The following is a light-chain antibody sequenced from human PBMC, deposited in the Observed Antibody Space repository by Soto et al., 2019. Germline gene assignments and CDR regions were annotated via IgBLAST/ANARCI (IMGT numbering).Light chain of an antibody. Sequence: EIVMTQSPATLSVSPGERATLSCRASQSVSSDLAWYQQKPGQAPRLLIYDASTRATGIPVRFSGSGSGTEFTLTISSLQSEDFALYYCQQYSKWPPLTFGGGTKVEI. CDR2: DAS. V-gene: IGKV3-15*01. CDR1: QSVSSD. CDR3: QQYSKWPPLT. J-gene: IGKJ4*01.